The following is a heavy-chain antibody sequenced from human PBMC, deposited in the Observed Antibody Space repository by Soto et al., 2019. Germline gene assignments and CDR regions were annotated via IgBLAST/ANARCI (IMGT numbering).Heavy chain of an antibody. CDR1: GFTFSNAW. J-gene: IGHJ4*02. V-gene: IGHV3-15*01. CDR3: ATGQYFDF. Sequence: GSLRLSCVGSGFTFSNAWMSWVRQAPGKGLEWVGRIKSIYNGGTIEYAAPVKGRFIITRDDSRATVFLQMNSLKTEDTAVYYCATGQYFDFWGQGTQVTVPQ. CDR2: IKSIYNGGTI.